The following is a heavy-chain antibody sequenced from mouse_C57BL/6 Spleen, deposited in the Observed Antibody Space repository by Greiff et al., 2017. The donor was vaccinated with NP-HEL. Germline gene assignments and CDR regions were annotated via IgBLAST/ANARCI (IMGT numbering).Heavy chain of an antibody. V-gene: IGHV1-82*01. CDR3: ARESGGVMDY. CDR1: GYAFSSSW. J-gene: IGHJ4*01. Sequence: QVQLQQSGPELVKPGASVKISCKASGYAFSSSWMNWVKQRPGKGLEWIGRIYPGDGDTNYNGKFKGKATLTADKSSSTAYMQLSSLTSEDSAVYFCARESGGVMDYWGQGTSVTVSS. D-gene: IGHD3-2*02. CDR2: IYPGDGDT.